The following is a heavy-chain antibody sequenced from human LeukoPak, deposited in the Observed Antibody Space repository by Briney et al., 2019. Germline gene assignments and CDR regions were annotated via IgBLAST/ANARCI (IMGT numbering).Heavy chain of an antibody. Sequence: SETLSLTCTVSGGSISSYYWSWIRQPPGKGLEWIGYIYYSGSTNYNPSLKRRVTISVDTSKNQFSLKLSSVTAADTAVYYCARGAAPYYFDYWGQGTLVTVSS. V-gene: IGHV4-59*01. CDR3: ARGAAPYYFDY. CDR1: GGSISSYY. CDR2: IYYSGST. D-gene: IGHD6-25*01. J-gene: IGHJ4*02.